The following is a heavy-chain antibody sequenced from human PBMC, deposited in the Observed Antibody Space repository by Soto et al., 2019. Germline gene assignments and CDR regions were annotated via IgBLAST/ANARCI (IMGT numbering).Heavy chain of an antibody. CDR3: ARDVGHYYDGSGYKIYFDY. J-gene: IGHJ4*02. V-gene: IGHV1-18*01. CDR2: LSAYNGNT. Sequence: QVQLVQSGAEVKKPGASVKVSCKVSGYTFTNYGISWVRQTPGQGLEWMGWLSAYNGNTNYAQKLQGRVTMTTDTSTSTAYMELRSLSSDDTAVYYCARDVGHYYDGSGYKIYFDYWGQGTLVPITS. D-gene: IGHD3-22*01. CDR1: GYTFTNYG.